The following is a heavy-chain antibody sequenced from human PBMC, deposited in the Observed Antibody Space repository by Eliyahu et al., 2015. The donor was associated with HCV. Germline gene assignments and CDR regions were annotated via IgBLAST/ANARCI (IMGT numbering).Heavy chain of an antibody. CDR1: GLTVNDNY. J-gene: IGHJ4*02. CDR2: IYSGGST. D-gene: IGHD3-22*01. Sequence: EVQLVESGGSLIQPGGSLRLSCAVSGLTVNDNYMTWVRRAPGKGLEWVSIIYSGGSTFYADSVKGRFSISRDNSKNMVYLHMNSLRAEDTAVYYCARERQDNSGSRQFDYWGQGTLVTVSS. V-gene: IGHV3-53*01. CDR3: ARERQDNSGSRQFDY.